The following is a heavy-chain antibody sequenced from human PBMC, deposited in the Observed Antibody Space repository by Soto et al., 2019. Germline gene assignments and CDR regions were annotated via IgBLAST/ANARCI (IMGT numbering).Heavy chain of an antibody. CDR2: INHSGST. V-gene: IGHV4-34*01. CDR3: ARGRGGLYDFWSGSNSVDY. CDR1: GGSFSGYY. D-gene: IGHD3-3*01. Sequence: PSETLSLTCAVYGGSFSGYYWSWIRQPPGKGLEWIGEINHSGSTNYNPSLKSRVTISVDTSKNQFSLKLSSVTAADTAVYYCARGRGGLYDFWSGSNSVDYWGQGTLVTVSS. J-gene: IGHJ4*02.